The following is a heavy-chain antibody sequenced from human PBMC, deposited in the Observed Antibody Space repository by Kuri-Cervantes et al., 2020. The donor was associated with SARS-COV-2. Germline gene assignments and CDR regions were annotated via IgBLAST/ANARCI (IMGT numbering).Heavy chain of an antibody. D-gene: IGHD3-22*01. V-gene: IGHV3-48*02. CDR3: AREGYYDSSGYFDY. CDR2: ISSSSSTI. J-gene: IGHJ4*02. Sequence: GESLKISCAASGFTFSSYSMNWVRQAPGKGLEWVSYISSSSSTIYNADSVKGRFTISRDNAKNSLYLQMNSLRDEDTAVYYCAREGYYDSSGYFDYWGQGTLVTVSS. CDR1: GFTFSSYS.